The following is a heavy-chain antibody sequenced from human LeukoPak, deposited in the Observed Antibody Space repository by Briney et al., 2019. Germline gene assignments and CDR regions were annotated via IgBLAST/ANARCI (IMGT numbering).Heavy chain of an antibody. Sequence: GGSLRLSCAASGFTFSSYWMHWVRQAPGKGLVWVSRINSDGSRTTYADAVKGRFTVSRDNAKNTLYLQMNSQRAEDTAVYYCTTTRLADAFYFDYWGQGALVTVSS. CDR3: TTTRLADAFYFDY. D-gene: IGHD6-13*01. J-gene: IGHJ4*02. CDR2: INSDGSRT. V-gene: IGHV3-74*01. CDR1: GFTFSSYW.